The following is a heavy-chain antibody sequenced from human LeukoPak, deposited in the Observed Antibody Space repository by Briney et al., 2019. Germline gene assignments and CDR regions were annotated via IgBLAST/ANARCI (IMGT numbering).Heavy chain of an antibody. CDR2: ISNSGGSGSA. CDR3: ALGYAMNY. D-gene: IGHD2-8*01. Sequence: GGSLRLSCAASGFTFRSYAISWVRQAPGKGLEWVSGISNSGGSGSAYYADSVKGRITIFRDNSKNTLYLQMNSLRVEDTAVYYCALGYAMNYWGQGTLVTVPS. V-gene: IGHV3-23*01. CDR1: GFTFRSYA. J-gene: IGHJ4*02.